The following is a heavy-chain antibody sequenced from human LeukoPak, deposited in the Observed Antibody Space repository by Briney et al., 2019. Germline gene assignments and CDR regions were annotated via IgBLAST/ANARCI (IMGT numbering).Heavy chain of an antibody. Sequence: PGGSLRLSCAASGFTFSSYAMSWVRQAPGKGLEWVSAISGSGGSTYYADSVKGRFTISRDNAKNSLYLQMNSLRAEDTAVYYCARTYCSSTSCYINLVDYWGQGTLVTVSS. CDR3: ARTYCSSTSCYINLVDY. J-gene: IGHJ4*02. V-gene: IGHV3-23*01. CDR1: GFTFSSYA. D-gene: IGHD2-2*02. CDR2: ISGSGGST.